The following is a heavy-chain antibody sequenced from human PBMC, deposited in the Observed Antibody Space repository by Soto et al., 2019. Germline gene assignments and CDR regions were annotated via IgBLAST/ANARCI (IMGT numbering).Heavy chain of an antibody. D-gene: IGHD7-27*01. CDR1: GGTFSSYA. V-gene: IGHV1-69*13. Sequence: GASVKVSCKASGGTFSSYAISWVRQAPGQGLEWMGGIIPIFGTANYAQKFQGRVTITADESTSTAYMELSSLRSEDTAVYYCARSSWGYYYYYGMDVWGQGTTVTVSS. CDR2: IIPIFGTA. J-gene: IGHJ6*02. CDR3: ARSSWGYYYYYGMDV.